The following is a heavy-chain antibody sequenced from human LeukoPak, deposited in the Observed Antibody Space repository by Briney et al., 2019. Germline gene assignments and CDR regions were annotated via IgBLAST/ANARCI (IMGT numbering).Heavy chain of an antibody. CDR2: IYYNGST. CDR3: ARECSGSLFYYGMDV. D-gene: IGHD3-10*02. CDR1: GGSMTSSVYY. V-gene: IGHV4-39*02. Sequence: SETLSLTCTVSGGSMTSSVYYWGCIRQPPGEGLEWIGSIYYNGSTYYNPSLKSRVTISLHTAKQRFSLRLSSVTAADSAFYYCARECSGSLFYYGMDVWGQGTTVTVSS. J-gene: IGHJ6*02.